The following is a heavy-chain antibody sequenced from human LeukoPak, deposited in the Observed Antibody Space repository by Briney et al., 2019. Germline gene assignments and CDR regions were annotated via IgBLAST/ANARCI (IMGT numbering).Heavy chain of an antibody. CDR2: INPTSGGT. CDR1: GYAFTGYY. J-gene: IGHJ4*02. V-gene: IGHV1-2*02. D-gene: IGHD4/OR15-4a*01. CDR3: ARADYGHYFDY. Sequence: GASVKVSCTASGYAFTGYYMHWVRQAPGQGLEWMGWINPTSGGTNYAQKFQGSVTMTRDTSTSTAYMELSRLTSDDTAVYYCARADYGHYFDYWGQGTLVTVSS.